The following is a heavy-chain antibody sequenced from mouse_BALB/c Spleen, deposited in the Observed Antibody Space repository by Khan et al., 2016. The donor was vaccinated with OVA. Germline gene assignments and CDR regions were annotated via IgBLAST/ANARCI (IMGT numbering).Heavy chain of an antibody. V-gene: IGHV9-2-1*01. J-gene: IGHJ3*01. CDR3: ARNLLYYYGSSPFAY. Sequence: QIQLVQSGPELKKPGETVKISCKASGYTFTDYSMHWVKQAPGKGLKWMGWINTETGEPTYADDFKGRFAFSLETSASTAYLQINNLKNEDTATYFCARNLLYYYGSSPFAYWGQGTLVTVSA. CDR2: INTETGEP. D-gene: IGHD1-1*01. CDR1: GYTFTDYS.